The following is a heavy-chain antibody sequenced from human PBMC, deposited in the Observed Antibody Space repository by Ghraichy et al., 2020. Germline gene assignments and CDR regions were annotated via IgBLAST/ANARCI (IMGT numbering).Heavy chain of an antibody. CDR2: FYYSGRT. J-gene: IGHJ4*02. CDR1: GDSISNYY. V-gene: IGHV4-59*08. CDR3: ARGGVVIRL. D-gene: IGHD3-3*01. Sequence: TLSLTCSVSGDSISNYYWSWIRQPPGKGLEWIGYFYYSGRTNYNPSLKSRVTISVDTSRNQFSLKLSSVTAADTAMYYCARGGVVIRLWGQGTLVTVSS.